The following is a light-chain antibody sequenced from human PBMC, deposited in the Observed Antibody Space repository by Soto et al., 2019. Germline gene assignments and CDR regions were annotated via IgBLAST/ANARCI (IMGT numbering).Light chain of an antibody. CDR2: GVN. J-gene: IGLJ2*01. CDR1: SRDIGGHHF. V-gene: IGLV2-14*01. Sequence: QSALTQPASVSGSPGQSITISCTGTSRDIGGHHFVSWYQHHPGKAPKLLIYGVNDRPSAVSIRFSGSKAGNTASLTISRLQAEDEAYYYCSAYRDNISLHFGGGTKRTVL. CDR3: SAYRDNISLH.